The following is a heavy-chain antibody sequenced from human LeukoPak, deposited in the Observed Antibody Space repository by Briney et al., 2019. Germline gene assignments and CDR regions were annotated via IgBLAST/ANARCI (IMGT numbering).Heavy chain of an antibody. CDR1: GGSISSSSYY. J-gene: IGHJ4*02. CDR3: ARGAHDFWSGYYTGSYYFDY. CDR2: IYYSGST. Sequence: SETLSLTCTVSGGSISSSSYYWGWIRQPPGKGLEWIGSIYYSGSTYYNPSLKSRVTISVDTSKNQFSLKLSSVTAADTAVYYCARGAHDFWSGYYTGSYYFDYWGQGTLVTVSS. D-gene: IGHD3-3*01. V-gene: IGHV4-39*01.